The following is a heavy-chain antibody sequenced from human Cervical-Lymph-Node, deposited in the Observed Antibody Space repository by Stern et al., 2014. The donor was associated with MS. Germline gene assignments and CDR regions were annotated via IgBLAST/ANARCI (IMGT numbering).Heavy chain of an antibody. J-gene: IGHJ1*01. CDR3: ARGKSIAVAEH. V-gene: IGHV3-33*01. Sequence: QVQLVESGGGVVQPGRSLRLSCAASGFTFSSYGMHWVRQAPGKGLEWVAVIWYDGSNKYYADSVKGRFTISRDNSKNTLYLQMNSLRAEDTAVYYCARGKSIAVAEHWGQGTLVTVSS. CDR2: IWYDGSNK. D-gene: IGHD6-19*01. CDR1: GFTFSSYG.